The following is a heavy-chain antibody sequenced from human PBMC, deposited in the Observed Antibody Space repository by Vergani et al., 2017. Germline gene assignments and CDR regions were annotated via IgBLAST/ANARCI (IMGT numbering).Heavy chain of an antibody. Sequence: QVQLVQSGAEVKKPGSSVKVSCKASGGTFSSYAISWARQAPGQGLEWMGGIIPIFGTANYAQKFQGRVTITADESTSTAYMELSSLRSEDTAVYYCARVAGNYYDSSGYSDYWGQGTLVTVSS. V-gene: IGHV1-69*12. CDR3: ARVAGNYYDSSGYSDY. J-gene: IGHJ4*02. CDR1: GGTFSSYA. D-gene: IGHD3-22*01. CDR2: IIPIFGTA.